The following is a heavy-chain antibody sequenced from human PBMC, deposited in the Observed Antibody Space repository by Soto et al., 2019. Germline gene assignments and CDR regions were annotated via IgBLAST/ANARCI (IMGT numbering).Heavy chain of an antibody. CDR2: IYYSGST. Sequence: PSESLSLTCTVSGGSISTDGYYWGWIRQPPGKGLEWIGRIYYSGSTYYSPSLKSRVTMSVDTSKNQFSLKLSSVTATDTALYYCARGGGWNEFDYWGQGTLVTVSS. CDR3: ARGGGWNEFDY. D-gene: IGHD1-1*01. V-gene: IGHV4-39*01. J-gene: IGHJ4*02. CDR1: GGSISTDGYY.